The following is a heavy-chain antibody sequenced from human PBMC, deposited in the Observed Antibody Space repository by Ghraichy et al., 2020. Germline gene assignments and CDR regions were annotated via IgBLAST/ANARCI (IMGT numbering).Heavy chain of an antibody. CDR2: IKQGGREK. J-gene: IGHJ4*02. Sequence: GGSLRLSCAASGFTFNIYGMCWVRQAPGKGLEWVANIKQGGREKYYVDSVKGRFTISRDNAKNSLSLQMNSLRAEDTAVYYCARDVDFDYCGQGTLVTVSS. CDR1: GFTFNIYG. CDR3: ARDVDFDY. V-gene: IGHV3-7*03.